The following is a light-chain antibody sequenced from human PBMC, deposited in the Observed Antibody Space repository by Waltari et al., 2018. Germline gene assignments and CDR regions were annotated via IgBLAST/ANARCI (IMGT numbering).Light chain of an antibody. CDR1: QSFTRIP. J-gene: IGKJ4*01. CDR2: GTS. CDR3: QQYDGEVVT. Sequence: EIVLTQSPGTLSLSPGERATLSCRASQSFTRIPLPWYQQKLGQAPRLLIYGTSSRATGSPDRFSGSGSGTDFTLTISRLEPEDFAVYYCQQYDGEVVTFGGGTKVEI. V-gene: IGKV3-20*01.